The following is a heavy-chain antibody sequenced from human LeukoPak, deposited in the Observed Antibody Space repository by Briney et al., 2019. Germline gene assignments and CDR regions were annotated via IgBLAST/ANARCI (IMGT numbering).Heavy chain of an antibody. CDR2: TYSGGTT. CDR3: ARMGAGASGPFDS. Sequence: GGSLRLSCAASGFTVSSNYMSWVRQAPGKGLEWVSVTYSGGTTYYADSVKDRFTISRDNSKNTLSLRMNSLRAEDTAVYYCARMGAGASGPFDSWGQGTLVTVSS. J-gene: IGHJ4*02. V-gene: IGHV3-66*01. CDR1: GFTVSSNY. D-gene: IGHD6-19*01.